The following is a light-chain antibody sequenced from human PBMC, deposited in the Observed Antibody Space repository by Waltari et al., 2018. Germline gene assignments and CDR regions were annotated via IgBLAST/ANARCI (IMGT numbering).Light chain of an antibody. V-gene: IGLV3-25*03. Sequence: SSELTQPPSASVSPGQTARITCSGDALSNQLGYWYQQKPGQAPVLVLYKDNERASGFPERFFGSRSGTTVTLTISAVQAEYEADYYCQSANNRGTALLFGGGTKLTV. CDR2: KDN. CDR1: ALSNQL. CDR3: QSANNRGTALL. J-gene: IGLJ3*02.